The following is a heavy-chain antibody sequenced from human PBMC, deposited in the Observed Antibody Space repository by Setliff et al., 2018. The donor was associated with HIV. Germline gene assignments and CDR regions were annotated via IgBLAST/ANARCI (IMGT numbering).Heavy chain of an antibody. CDR3: AGGAYQYYDSSGYYQGNFDY. J-gene: IGHJ4*02. CDR2: INTNTGNP. Sequence: VASVKVSCKASGYTFISYSMIWVRQAPGQGLEWMGWINTNTGNPMYAQDFTGRFVFSLDTSVSTAYLQISSLTAEDTAVHYCAGGAYQYYDSSGYYQGNFDYWGQGTLVTVSS. CDR1: GYTFISYS. V-gene: IGHV7-4-1*02. D-gene: IGHD3-22*01.